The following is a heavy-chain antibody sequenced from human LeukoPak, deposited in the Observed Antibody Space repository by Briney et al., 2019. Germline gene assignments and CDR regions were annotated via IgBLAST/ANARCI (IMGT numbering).Heavy chain of an antibody. V-gene: IGHV3-7*01. D-gene: IGHD5-18*01. CDR2: IKEDGSET. CDR3: ARPRPHSYIDY. Sequence: PGGSLKLSCEASGFTFRNYWMIWVRQAPGKGLERVANIKEDGSETYYVDSVKGRFTISRDNTKNSLYLQMNSLRVEDTAVYYCARPRPHSYIDYWGQGSLVTVSS. CDR1: GFTFRNYW. J-gene: IGHJ4*02.